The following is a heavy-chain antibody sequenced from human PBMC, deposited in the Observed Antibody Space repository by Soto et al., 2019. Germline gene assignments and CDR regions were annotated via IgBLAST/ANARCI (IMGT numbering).Heavy chain of an antibody. Sequence: ASVKVSCKASGYTFTDHYIHWVRQAPGQGLECMGWINPNSGDTISAQKFQGRVTMTRDTSITTVYMEVSRPRSDDTAVYYCARSVSFITPRPDYWGKGILVTVSS. D-gene: IGHD6-6*01. V-gene: IGHV1-2*02. CDR3: ARSVSFITPRPDY. CDR2: INPNSGDT. J-gene: IGHJ4*02. CDR1: GYTFTDHY.